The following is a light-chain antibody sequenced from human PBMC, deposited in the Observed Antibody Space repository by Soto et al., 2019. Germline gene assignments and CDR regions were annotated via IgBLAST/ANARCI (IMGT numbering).Light chain of an antibody. CDR2: DDN. V-gene: IGLV1-51*01. CDR1: SSNIGGNS. Sequence: QSVLTQPPSVSAAPGQKVTISCSGSSSNIGGNSVSWYQQLPGTAPKLLIYDDNKRPSGIPDRFSGSKSGTSATLGITGFQTGDEADYYCGSWHSSLSPYVSGNGTKVT. J-gene: IGLJ1*01. CDR3: GSWHSSLSPYV.